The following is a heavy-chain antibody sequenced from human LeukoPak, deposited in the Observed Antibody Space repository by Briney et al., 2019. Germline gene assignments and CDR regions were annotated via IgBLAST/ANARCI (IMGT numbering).Heavy chain of an antibody. CDR3: ARLLDYDSSGYPDTFDI. CDR2: IYYTGST. D-gene: IGHD3-22*01. CDR1: GGSISPNY. V-gene: IGHV4-59*01. J-gene: IGHJ3*02. Sequence: NPSETLSLTCSVSGGSISPNYWSWIRQPPGKGLEWIGFIYYTGSTNYNPSLKSQVTISIDTSKSHFSLKLSSLTAADTAVYYCARLLDYDSSGYPDTFDIWGQGTMVTVSS.